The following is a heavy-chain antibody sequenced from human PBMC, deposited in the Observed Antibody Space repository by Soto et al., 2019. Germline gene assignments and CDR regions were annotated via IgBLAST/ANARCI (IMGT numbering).Heavy chain of an antibody. CDR2: IFSNDEK. V-gene: IGHV2-26*01. D-gene: IGHD6-13*01. CDR1: GFSLSNARMG. CDR3: ARGVGSSSWSVYYYGMDV. Sequence: QVTLKESGPVLVKPTETLTLTCTVSGFSLSNARMGVSWIRQPPGKALEWLAHIFSNDEKSYSTSLKSRLTISKDTSKSQVVITMTNMDPVDTATYYCARGVGSSSWSVYYYGMDVWGQGTTVTVSS. J-gene: IGHJ6*02.